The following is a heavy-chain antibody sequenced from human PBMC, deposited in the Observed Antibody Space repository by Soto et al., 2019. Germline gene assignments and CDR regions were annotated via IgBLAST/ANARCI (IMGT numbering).Heavy chain of an antibody. CDR1: GGSISSISFS. CDR2: IYNTGRT. CDR3: VRYDT. J-gene: IGHJ5*01. Sequence: PSETLSLTCTVSGGSISSISFSWGWVRQPPGKGLEWIGAIYNTGRTSYNPSLERRVTVSVDMSKNQFYLKMTSVTAADTAIYQCVRYDTWGHGIVVTVSS. V-gene: IGHV4-39*01.